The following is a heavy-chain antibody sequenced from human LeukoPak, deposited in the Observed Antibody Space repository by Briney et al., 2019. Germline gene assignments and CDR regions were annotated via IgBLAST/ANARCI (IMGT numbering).Heavy chain of an antibody. J-gene: IGHJ5*02. D-gene: IGHD3-10*01. CDR3: AKDVVYYYGSGSYYNVRHNWFDP. CDR2: ISASGGRT. V-gene: IGHV3-23*01. CDR1: GFTFSSYA. Sequence: GGSLRLSCAASGFTFSSYAMNWVRQAPGKGLEWVSAISASGGRTYYADSVKGRFTISRDNSKNTPYLQMNSLRAEDTAVYYCAKDVVYYYGSGSYYNVRHNWFDPWGQGTLVTVSS.